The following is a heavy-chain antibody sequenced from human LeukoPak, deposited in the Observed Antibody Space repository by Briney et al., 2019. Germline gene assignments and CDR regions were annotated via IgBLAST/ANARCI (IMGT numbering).Heavy chain of an antibody. V-gene: IGHV4-39*07. CDR2: RST. Sequence: SETLSLTCTVSGGSISRSSYYWGWIRQPPGKGLEWIGNRSTNYNPSLKSRVTISVDMSKNQFSLKLSSVTAADTAVYYCARVAAKTVXYWGXXTLXTVSS. CDR1: GGSISRSSYY. J-gene: IGHJ4*02. D-gene: IGHD2-15*01. CDR3: ARVAAKTVXY.